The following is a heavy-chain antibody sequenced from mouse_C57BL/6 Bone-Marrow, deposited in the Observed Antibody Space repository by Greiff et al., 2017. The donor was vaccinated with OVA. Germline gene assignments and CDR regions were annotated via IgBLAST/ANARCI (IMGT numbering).Heavy chain of an antibody. CDR1: GYSFTGYY. CDR2: INPSTGGT. CDR3: ARDPDDYDGSWFAY. J-gene: IGHJ3*01. V-gene: IGHV1-42*01. Sequence: EVQLQQSGPELVKPGASVKISCKASGYSFTGYYMNWVKQSPEKSLEWIGEINPSTGGTTYNQKFKAKATLTVDKSSSTAYMQLKRLTSEDSAVYYCARDPDDYDGSWFAYWGQGTLGTVSA. D-gene: IGHD2-4*01.